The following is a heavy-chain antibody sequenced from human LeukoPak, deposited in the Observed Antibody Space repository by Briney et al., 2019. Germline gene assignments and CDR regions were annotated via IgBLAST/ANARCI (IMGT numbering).Heavy chain of an antibody. J-gene: IGHJ4*02. D-gene: IGHD6-13*01. CDR1: GGSFSGYY. CDR3: ARVLRGAAAADY. Sequence: SETLSLTCAVYGGSFSGYYWSWIRQPPGKGLEWIGYIYNSGSTNYNPSLKSRVTISVDTSKNQFSLKLTSVTAADTAVYYCARVLRGAAAADYWGQGTLVTVSS. V-gene: IGHV4-59*01. CDR2: IYNSGST.